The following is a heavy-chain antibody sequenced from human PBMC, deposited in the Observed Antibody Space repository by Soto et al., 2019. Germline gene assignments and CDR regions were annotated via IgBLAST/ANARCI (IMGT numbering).Heavy chain of an antibody. CDR1: GGSISSYY. Sequence: SETLSLTCTVSGGSISSYYWSWIRQPPGKGLEWIGYIYYSGSTNYNPSLKSRVTISVDTSKNQFSLKLSSVTAADTAVYYCARDYYGNNWFDPWGQGTLVTVSS. J-gene: IGHJ5*02. D-gene: IGHD3-10*01. CDR3: ARDYYGNNWFDP. CDR2: IYYSGST. V-gene: IGHV4-59*01.